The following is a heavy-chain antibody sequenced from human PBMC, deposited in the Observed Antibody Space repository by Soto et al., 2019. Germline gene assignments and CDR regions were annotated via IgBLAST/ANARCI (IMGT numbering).Heavy chain of an antibody. D-gene: IGHD3-10*02. J-gene: IGHJ6*02. Sequence: GGSLRLSCAASGFTFRTYAMHWVRQAPGKGLEWVAVMSYDGKNEYYADSVKGRFTISRDISKNTLYLQMNSLRGEDAAVYYCARPTFDYYFYGLDVWGQGTTVTVSS. CDR2: MSYDGKNE. CDR3: ARPTFDYYFYGLDV. CDR1: GFTFRTYA. V-gene: IGHV3-30*04.